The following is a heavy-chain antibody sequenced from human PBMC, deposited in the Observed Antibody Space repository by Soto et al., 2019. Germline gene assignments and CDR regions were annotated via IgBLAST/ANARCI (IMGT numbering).Heavy chain of an antibody. J-gene: IGHJ6*02. D-gene: IGHD3-22*01. CDR1: GYTFTNYG. V-gene: IGHV1-18*04. Sequence: QVQLVESGAEVKKPGASVKVSCKASGYTFTNYGISWVRQAPGQGPEWMGWSSGYNGNTKYAQKFQARVTMTTDTPTNTAYMDLRGLRSDDTAVYYCARDREYYYDSSGNYYYHYGMDVWGQGTTVTVS. CDR2: SSGYNGNT. CDR3: ARDREYYYDSSGNYYYHYGMDV.